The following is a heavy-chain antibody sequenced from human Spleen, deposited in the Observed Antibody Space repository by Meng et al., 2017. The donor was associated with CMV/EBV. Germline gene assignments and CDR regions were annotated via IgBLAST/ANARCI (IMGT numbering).Heavy chain of an antibody. CDR3: ARGPSITVGGVIIWPLED. V-gene: IGHV1-69*05. CDR1: TFSSSS. Sequence: TFSSSSLMWVRQAPGQGLEWMGGITPAFEAADYAQKYRDRATITTDDSATTAYMEMSSLGAEDTAVYFCARGPSITVGGVIIWPLEDWGQGTLVTVSS. CDR2: ITPAFEAA. J-gene: IGHJ4*02. D-gene: IGHD3-16*02.